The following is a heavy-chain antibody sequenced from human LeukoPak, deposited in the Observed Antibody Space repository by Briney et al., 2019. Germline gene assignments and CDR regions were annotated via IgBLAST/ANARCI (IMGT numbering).Heavy chain of an antibody. D-gene: IGHD6-13*01. CDR2: INSDGSTT. J-gene: IGHJ4*02. CDR1: GFTFSNYW. Sequence: PGGSLRLSCAASGFTFSNYWMHWVRQAPGKGLVWVSRINSDGSTTTYADSVKGRFTISRDNAKNRLYLQMNSLRAEDTAVYYCARGYSWYGVDYWGQGTLVTVSS. V-gene: IGHV3-74*01. CDR3: ARGYSWYGVDY.